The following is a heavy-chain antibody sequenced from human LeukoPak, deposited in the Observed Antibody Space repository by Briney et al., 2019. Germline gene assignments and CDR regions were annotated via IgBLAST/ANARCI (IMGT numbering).Heavy chain of an antibody. Sequence: TGGSLRLSCAASGFTFSDYYISWIRQAPGKGLEWVSHISSSGSTIYYADSVKGRFTISRDNAKNSQYLQMNSLRAEDTAVYYCARDSSDAFDIWGQGTMVTVSS. J-gene: IGHJ3*02. CDR1: GFTFSDYY. CDR2: ISSSGSTI. V-gene: IGHV3-11*04. CDR3: ARDSSDAFDI.